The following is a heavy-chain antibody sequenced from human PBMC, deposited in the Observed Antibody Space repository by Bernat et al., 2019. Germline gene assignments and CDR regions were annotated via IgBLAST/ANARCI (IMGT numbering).Heavy chain of an antibody. CDR1: GLTFSDST. D-gene: IGHD3-10*01. V-gene: IGHV3-73*01. CDR2: VRTKANGFAT. Sequence: EVQLAESGGGLVQPVGSLKLSCAASGLTFSDSTMQWVRQASGKGLEWVGRVRTKANGFATSYAASVKGRFTISRDDSKNTAYLQMNSLKIEDTAVYYCTRSGALAEQTFDYWGQGTLVTVSS. J-gene: IGHJ4*02. CDR3: TRSGALAEQTFDY.